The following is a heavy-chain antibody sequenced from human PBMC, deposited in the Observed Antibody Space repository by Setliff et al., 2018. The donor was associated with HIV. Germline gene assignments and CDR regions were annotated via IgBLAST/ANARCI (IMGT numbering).Heavy chain of an antibody. D-gene: IGHD3-10*01. CDR1: SGSFNDYY. Sequence: PSETLSLTCAVYSGSFNDYYWTWIRQPPGKGLEWIGEIDHSGSTKYHASLKSRVTISIDTSKNQISLKLSSVTAADTAVYYCARGLNYYGSGSYLPLGYWGQGTLVTVSS. J-gene: IGHJ4*02. CDR3: ARGLNYYGSGSYLPLGY. V-gene: IGHV4-34*01. CDR2: IDHSGST.